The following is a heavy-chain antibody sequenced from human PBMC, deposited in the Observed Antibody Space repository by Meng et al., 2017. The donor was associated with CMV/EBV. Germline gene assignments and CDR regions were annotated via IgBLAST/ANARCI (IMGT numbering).Heavy chain of an antibody. D-gene: IGHD2-2*01. J-gene: IGHJ6*02. CDR3: ARVYRHLVPAATSPPYPYYYYGMDV. CDR2: IIPIFGTA. Sequence: SVKVSCKASRGTFSSYAISWVRQAPGQGLEWMGGIIPIFGTANYAQKFQGRVTITTDESTSTAYMELSSLRSEDTAVYYCARVYRHLVPAATSPPYPYYYYGMDVWGQGTTVTVSS. V-gene: IGHV1-69*05. CDR1: RGTFSSYA.